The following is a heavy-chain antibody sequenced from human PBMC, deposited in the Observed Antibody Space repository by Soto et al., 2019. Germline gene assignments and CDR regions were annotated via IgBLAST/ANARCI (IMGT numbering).Heavy chain of an antibody. CDR3: ASRAVDGWFDP. J-gene: IGHJ5*02. Sequence: ETLSLTCTVSCCSISSYYCSLIRQPAGKGLEWIGRIYTSGSTNYNPSLKSRVTMSVDTSKNQFSLKLSSVTAADTAVYYCASRAVDGWFDPWGPRTLVTVSS. D-gene: IGHD6-19*01. CDR2: IYTSGST. V-gene: IGHV4-4*07. CDR1: CCSISSYY.